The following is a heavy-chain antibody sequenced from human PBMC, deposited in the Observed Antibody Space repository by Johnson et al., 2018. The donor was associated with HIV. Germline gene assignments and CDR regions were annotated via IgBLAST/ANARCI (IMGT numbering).Heavy chain of an antibody. CDR1: GFTVSSNY. J-gene: IGHJ3*02. CDR2: IYSGGST. D-gene: IGHD6-6*01. V-gene: IGHV3-66*03. CDR3: ARDRAPVYSSSSTPFDALDI. Sequence: EQLVESGGGLIQPGGSLRLSCAASGFTVSSNYMSWVRQAPGKGLEWVSVIYSGGSTYYADSVKGRFTISRDNSKSTLYLQMNSLRVEDTAVYYCARDRAPVYSSSSTPFDALDIWGQGTMVTVSS.